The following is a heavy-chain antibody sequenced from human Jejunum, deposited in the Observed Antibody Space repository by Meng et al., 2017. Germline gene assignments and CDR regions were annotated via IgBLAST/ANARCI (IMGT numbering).Heavy chain of an antibody. V-gene: IGHV3-7*01. D-gene: IGHD3-16*01. CDR3: VRDSLIDARGTYVGKGDY. CDR2: IKQDGSEK. Sequence: GESLKISCVTSGFTFSSYWMTWVRQAPGKGLEWVANIKQDGSEKHYVDSVKGRFTISRDNAKNSVYLQMNSLRAEDTAVYFCVRDSLIDARGTYVGKGDYWGHGTQVTVSS. J-gene: IGHJ4*01. CDR1: GFTFSSYW.